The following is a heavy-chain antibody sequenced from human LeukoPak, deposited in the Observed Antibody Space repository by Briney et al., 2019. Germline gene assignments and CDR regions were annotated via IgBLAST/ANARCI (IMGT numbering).Heavy chain of an antibody. CDR1: GGSISSSNW. J-gene: IGHJ5*02. D-gene: IGHD3-10*01. CDR2: IYHSGST. Sequence: SETLSLTCAVSGGSISSSNWWSWVRQPPGKGLEWIGEIYHSGSTNYNPSLKSRVTISVDKSKNQFSLKLSSVTAADTAVYYCATLWFGELGSWFDPWGQGTLVTASS. CDR3: ATLWFGELGSWFDP. V-gene: IGHV4-4*02.